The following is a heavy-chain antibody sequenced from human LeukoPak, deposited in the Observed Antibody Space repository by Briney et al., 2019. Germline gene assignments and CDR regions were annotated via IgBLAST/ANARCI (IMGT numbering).Heavy chain of an antibody. Sequence: SETLSLTCTVSGGSISSSNYYWAWIRQPPGKGLEWIGSIYYSGRTHYNPSLESRVSISVDTSKNQFSLKLSSVTAADTAVYYCAKRYYYDSSPDRINWFDPWGQGTLVTVSS. CDR3: AKRYYYDSSPDRINWFDP. CDR2: IYYSGRT. J-gene: IGHJ5*02. CDR1: GGSISSSNYY. D-gene: IGHD3-22*01. V-gene: IGHV4-39*07.